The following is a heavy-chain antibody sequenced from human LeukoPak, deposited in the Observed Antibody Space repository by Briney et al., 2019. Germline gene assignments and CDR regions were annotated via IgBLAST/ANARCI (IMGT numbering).Heavy chain of an antibody. CDR1: GYTFTDYY. V-gene: IGHV1-2*02. CDR2: IDPNTGRT. J-gene: IGHJ6*02. Sequence: ASVKVSCKLSGYTFTDYYLHWVRQAPGQGLEWMGWIDPNTGRTVYAQDFQGRLTLTRDTSVSTTYMDLRGLGSDDTAVYYCARTPVVVIRGVIEDGMDVWGQGTTVTVSS. D-gene: IGHD3-10*01. CDR3: ARTPVVVIRGVIEDGMDV.